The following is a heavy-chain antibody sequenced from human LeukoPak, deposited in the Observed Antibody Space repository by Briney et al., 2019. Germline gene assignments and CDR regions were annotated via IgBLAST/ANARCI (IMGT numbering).Heavy chain of an antibody. D-gene: IGHD4-23*01. CDR2: IYYSGST. V-gene: IGHV4-59*01. CDR1: GGSISSYY. Sequence: SETLSLTCTVSGGSISSYYWSWIRQPPGKGLEWIGYIYYSGSTNYNLSLKSRVTISVDTSKNQFSLKLSSVTAADTAVYYCARATRLAYGGNSYYFDYWGQGTLVTVSS. CDR3: ARATRLAYGGNSYYFDY. J-gene: IGHJ4*02.